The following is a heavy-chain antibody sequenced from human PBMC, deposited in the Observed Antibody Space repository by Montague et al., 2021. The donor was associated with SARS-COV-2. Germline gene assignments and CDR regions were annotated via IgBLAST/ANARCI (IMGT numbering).Heavy chain of an antibody. Sequence: SETLSLTCTVSGGSISNYYWSWIRQPPGRGLEWIGYIYYSGSTDYSPSLKSRVTISLDTSKNQFSLKVTSVTAADTAMYYCARARVVVPTTRNWFDPWGQGTLVTVSS. CDR3: ARARVVVPTTRNWFDP. J-gene: IGHJ5*02. CDR2: IYYSGST. D-gene: IGHD2-2*01. CDR1: GGSISNYY. V-gene: IGHV4-59*12.